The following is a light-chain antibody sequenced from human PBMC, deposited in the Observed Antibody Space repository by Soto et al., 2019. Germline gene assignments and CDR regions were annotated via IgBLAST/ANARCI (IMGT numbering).Light chain of an antibody. Sequence: EIGLTQSPGTLSLSPGERATLSCRASQSVSSSYLAWYQQKPGQAPRLLIHGASSRATGIPDRFSGSGSGTDFTLTTSRLEPEDFAVYYCQQYGSAPWTFGQGTKVDIK. V-gene: IGKV3-20*01. J-gene: IGKJ1*01. CDR2: GAS. CDR3: QQYGSAPWT. CDR1: QSVSSSY.